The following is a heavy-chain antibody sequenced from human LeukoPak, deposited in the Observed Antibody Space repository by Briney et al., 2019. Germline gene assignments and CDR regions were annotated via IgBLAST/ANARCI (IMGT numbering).Heavy chain of an antibody. V-gene: IGHV1-2*02. D-gene: IGHD6-6*01. CDR1: GYTFTGYY. J-gene: IGHJ4*02. CDR2: INPNSGGT. CDR3: ARAPSYSSSSGPGY. Sequence: ASVKVSCKASGYTFTGYYMHWVRQAPGQGLEWMGWINPNSGGTNYAQKFQGRVTMTRDTSISTAYMELSRLRSDDTAVYYCARAPSYSSSSGPGYWGQGTLVTVSS.